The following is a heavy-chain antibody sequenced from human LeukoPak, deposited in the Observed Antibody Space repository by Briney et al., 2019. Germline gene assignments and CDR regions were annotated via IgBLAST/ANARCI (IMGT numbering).Heavy chain of an antibody. CDR1: GFTFDDYA. Sequence: GRSLRLSCAASGFTFDDYAMHWVRQAPGKGLEWVSGISWNSGSIGYADSVKGRFTISRDNAKNSLYLQMNSLGAEDTTLYYCAKDSCGGDCYSGFDYWGQGTLVTVSS. D-gene: IGHD2-21*02. V-gene: IGHV3-9*01. CDR2: ISWNSGSI. J-gene: IGHJ4*02. CDR3: AKDSCGGDCYSGFDY.